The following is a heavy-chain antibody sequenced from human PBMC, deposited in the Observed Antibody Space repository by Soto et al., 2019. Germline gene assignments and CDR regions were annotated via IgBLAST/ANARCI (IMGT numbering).Heavy chain of an antibody. CDR2: ISGSGGSA. J-gene: IGHJ5*02. D-gene: IGHD6-19*01. CDR1: GLTFSSYA. V-gene: IGHV3-23*01. Sequence: EVQLLESGGGSVQPGGSLRLSCAASGLTFSSYAMSWVRQAPGKGLEWVSAISGSGGSAYYADSVKGRFTISRDNSKNTLYLEMDSLGAEDTAVYYCVGASGWYDWFDTWGQGTLVTVSS. CDR3: VGASGWYDWFDT.